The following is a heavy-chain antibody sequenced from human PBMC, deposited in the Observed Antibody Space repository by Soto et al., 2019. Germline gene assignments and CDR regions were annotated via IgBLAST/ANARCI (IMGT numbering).Heavy chain of an antibody. Sequence: SETLSLTCTVSGGAVSSGTYYWSWIRQPPGKGLEWIGHIYFTGSTNYNPSLKSRVTMSLDTSRNQFSLKLSSVTAADTAVYYCTRAPPRGQWFDHWGLGTLVTVSS. J-gene: IGHJ5*02. CDR2: IYFTGST. CDR1: GGAVSSGTYY. CDR3: TRAPPRGQWFDH. V-gene: IGHV4-61*01.